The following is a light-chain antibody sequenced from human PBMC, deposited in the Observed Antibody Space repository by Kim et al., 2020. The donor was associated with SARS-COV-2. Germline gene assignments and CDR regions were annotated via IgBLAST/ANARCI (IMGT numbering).Light chain of an antibody. CDR2: DNN. CDR3: GTWDSSLSGLV. Sequence: QSVLTQPPSVSAAPGQKVTISCFGSSSNIGNNYVSWYQQLPGTAPKLLIYDNNKRPSGIPDRFSGSKSGTSATLGITGLQTGDEADYYCGTWDSSLSGLVVGGGTKLTVL. J-gene: IGLJ3*02. CDR1: SSNIGNNY. V-gene: IGLV1-51*01.